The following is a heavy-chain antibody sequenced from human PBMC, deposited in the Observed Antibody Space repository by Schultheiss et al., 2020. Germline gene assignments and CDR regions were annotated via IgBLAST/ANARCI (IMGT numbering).Heavy chain of an antibody. J-gene: IGHJ6*02. CDR2: INSDGSST. Sequence: GESLKISCAASGFTFSSYWMSWVRQAPGKGLVWVSRINSDGSSTSYADSVKGRFTISRDNAKNTLYLQMNSLRAEDTAVYYCARDRIHRYSGNGMDVWGQGTTVTVSS. CDR1: GFTFSSYW. V-gene: IGHV3-74*01. CDR3: ARDRIHRYSGNGMDV. D-gene: IGHD1-26*01.